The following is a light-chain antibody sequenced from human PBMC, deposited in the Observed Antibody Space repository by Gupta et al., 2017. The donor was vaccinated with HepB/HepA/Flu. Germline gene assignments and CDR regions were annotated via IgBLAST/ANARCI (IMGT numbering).Light chain of an antibody. CDR3: MQALTAPRT. V-gene: IGKV2-28*01. CDR1: HSIQPRNGNNY. J-gene: IGKJ4*01. Sequence: EIVMNQSPIFLTVIPREQASMSCRSSHSIQPRNGNNYVDWYLQKPGQSPQLLIYFGSSRAYGVPDRFSGSGSGTDFTLKISRVEAEDFGVYYCMQALTAPRTFGGGTRVEIK. CDR2: FGS.